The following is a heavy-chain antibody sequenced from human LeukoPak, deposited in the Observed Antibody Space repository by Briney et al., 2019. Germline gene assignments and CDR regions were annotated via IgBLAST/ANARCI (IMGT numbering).Heavy chain of an antibody. Sequence: GGSLRLSCAASGFTFSDYYMSWIRQAPGKGLEWVSYISSSGSTIYYADSVKGRFTISRDNAKNSVFLQMNSLRAEDTAVYYCARRVIAVGLDYWGQGTLVTVSS. CDR3: ARRVIAVGLDY. V-gene: IGHV3-11*04. CDR2: ISSSGSTI. CDR1: GFTFSDYY. D-gene: IGHD2-21*01. J-gene: IGHJ4*02.